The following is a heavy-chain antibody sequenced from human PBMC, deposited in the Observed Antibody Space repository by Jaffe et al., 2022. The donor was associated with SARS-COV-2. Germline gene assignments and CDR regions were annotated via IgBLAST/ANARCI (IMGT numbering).Heavy chain of an antibody. D-gene: IGHD6-19*01. CDR3: ARGGQYSSGWSY. V-gene: IGHV1-18*01. CDR2: ISASSADT. Sequence: QVQLVQSGPEVKKPGASVKVSCKASGYTFRNHGVSWVRQAPGKGLEWMGWISASSADTNYAQNLQGRVTMTTDRSTSTAYMELRSLRSDDTAVYYCARGGQYSSGWSYWGQGTLVTVSS. J-gene: IGHJ4*02. CDR1: GYTFRNHG.